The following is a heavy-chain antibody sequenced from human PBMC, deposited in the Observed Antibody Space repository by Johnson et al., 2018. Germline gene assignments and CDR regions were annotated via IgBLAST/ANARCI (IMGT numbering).Heavy chain of an antibody. CDR1: GFTFSRFG. CDR3: AKASSKDAYTSRFAY. V-gene: IGHV3-30*18. D-gene: IGHD3-16*01. Sequence: VQLVESGGAVVQPGGSLRLSCVASGFTFSRFGMHWVRQAPGKGLEWMTVISYDESKKYYADSVKGRFTISRDNAENTVYLQMNGLTSEDTAMYYCAKASSKDAYTSRFAYWGQGTIVTVSS. J-gene: IGHJ4*02. CDR2: ISYDESKK.